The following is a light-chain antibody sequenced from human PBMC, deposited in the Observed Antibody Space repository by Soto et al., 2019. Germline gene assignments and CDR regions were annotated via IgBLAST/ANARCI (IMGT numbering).Light chain of an antibody. J-gene: IGLJ2*01. CDR3: SSYTTTSTPP. CDR2: DVS. V-gene: IGLV2-14*01. Sequence: QSALTQPASVSGSPGQSITISCTGTSSDVGGYNYVSWYQQHPGKAPKLMIYDVSNRPSGVSNRFSGSKSGNTASLTISGLQAEDEADYYCSSYTTTSTPPFGGGTKLTV. CDR1: SSDVGGYNY.